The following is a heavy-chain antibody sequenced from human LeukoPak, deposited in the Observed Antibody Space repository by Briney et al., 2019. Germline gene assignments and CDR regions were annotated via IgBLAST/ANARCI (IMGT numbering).Heavy chain of an antibody. D-gene: IGHD2-15*01. CDR2: INGDGTST. CDR3: ARSGGHNRLDY. CDR1: GFTFSTYW. Sequence: GSLRLSCAASGFTFSTYWMYWFRPAPGRGLEWVSRINGDGTSTSYADSVKGRFPISRDNAENTLYLQMNSLRAEDTAVYYCARSGGHNRLDYWGQGTLVAVSS. J-gene: IGHJ4*02. V-gene: IGHV3-74*01.